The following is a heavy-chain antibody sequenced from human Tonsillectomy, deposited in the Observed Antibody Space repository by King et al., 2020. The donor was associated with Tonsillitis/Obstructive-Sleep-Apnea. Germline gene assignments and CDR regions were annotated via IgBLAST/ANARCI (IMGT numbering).Heavy chain of an antibody. Sequence: VQLVESGGGLVQPGGSLRLSCAASGFTFSSYWMHWVRQAPGKGLVWVSRINSDGSSTSYADSVKGRFTISRDNAKNTLHLQMNSLRAEDTAVYYCARAYCSGGSCYSRHFDYWGQGTLVTVSS. CDR3: ARAYCSGGSCYSRHFDY. D-gene: IGHD2-15*01. CDR2: INSDGSST. V-gene: IGHV3-74*01. CDR1: GFTFSSYW. J-gene: IGHJ4*02.